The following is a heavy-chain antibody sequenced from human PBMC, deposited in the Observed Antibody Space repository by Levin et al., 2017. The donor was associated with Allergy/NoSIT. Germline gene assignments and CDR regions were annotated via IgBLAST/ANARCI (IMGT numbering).Heavy chain of an antibody. D-gene: IGHD3-10*01. CDR2: IHHSGSA. V-gene: IGHV4-31*03. CDR3: ARDECAWFGECYGMDV. J-gene: IGHJ6*02. CDR1: GASMSGRDYY. Sequence: PSETLSLTCTVSGASMSGRDYYWTWIRQYPGRGLEWIGFIHHSGSAYYNPSLKSRLAMSLDTSKRQLSLRLTSVTVADTAVYCCARDECAWFGECYGMDVWGQGTTVLVSS.